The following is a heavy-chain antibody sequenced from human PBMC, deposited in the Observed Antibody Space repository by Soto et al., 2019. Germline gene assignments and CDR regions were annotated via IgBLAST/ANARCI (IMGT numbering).Heavy chain of an antibody. CDR2: INGGNGNP. Sequence: ASVKVSCKASGYTFTNYAMHWVRQAPGQRLEWMGWINGGNGNPKYSPKLQDRVTITRDTSASKAYMELSSLRSQDTALYYCARDGVAAGNINFDYWGQGTLVTV. CDR1: GYTFTNYA. D-gene: IGHD6-25*01. V-gene: IGHV1-3*01. CDR3: ARDGVAAGNINFDY. J-gene: IGHJ4*02.